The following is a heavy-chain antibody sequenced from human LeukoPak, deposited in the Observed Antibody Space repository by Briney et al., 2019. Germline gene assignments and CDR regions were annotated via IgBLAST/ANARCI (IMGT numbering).Heavy chain of an antibody. J-gene: IGHJ4*02. CDR1: GYTFTSYT. CDR3: ASLMATKFFCYFDY. V-gene: IGHV1-69*13. CDR2: IIPIFGTA. D-gene: IGHD5-24*01. Sequence: GASVKVSCKASGYTFTSYTLHWVRQAPGQRLEWMGGIIPIFGTANYAQKFQGRVTITADESTSTAYMELSSLRSEDTAVYYCASLMATKFFCYFDYWGQGTLVTVSS.